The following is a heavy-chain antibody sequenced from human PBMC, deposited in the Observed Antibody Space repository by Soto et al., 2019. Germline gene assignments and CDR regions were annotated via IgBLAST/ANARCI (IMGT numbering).Heavy chain of an antibody. CDR2: IYYSGST. CDR1: GGSISSGGYY. Sequence: QVQLQESGPGLVKPSQTLSLTCTVSGGSISSGGYYWSWIRQHPGKGLEWIGYIYYSGSTYYNPSLDSPVTIAVDTSKNQFSLKLSSVTASDTAVYYCPRSLPAVRWFGELPAFDIWGQGTMVTVSS. V-gene: IGHV4-31*01. J-gene: IGHJ3*02. D-gene: IGHD3-10*01. CDR3: PRSLPAVRWFGELPAFDI.